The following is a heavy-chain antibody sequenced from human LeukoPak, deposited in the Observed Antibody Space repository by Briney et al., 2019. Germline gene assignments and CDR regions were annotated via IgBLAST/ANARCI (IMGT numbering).Heavy chain of an antibody. J-gene: IGHJ6*02. CDR3: ARLRYYGMDV. CDR1: GFTFSDYG. CDR2: TSSSSSTI. Sequence: GGSLRLSCVVSGFTFSDYGMYWVRQAPGKGLEWVSYTSSSSSTIYYAGSVKSRFTISRDNAKNSLYLQMNSLRAEDTAVYYCARLRYYGMDVWGQGTTVTVSS. V-gene: IGHV3-48*04.